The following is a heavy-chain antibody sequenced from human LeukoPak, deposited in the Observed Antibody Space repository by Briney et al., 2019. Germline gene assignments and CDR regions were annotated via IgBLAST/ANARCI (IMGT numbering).Heavy chain of an antibody. V-gene: IGHV3-74*01. J-gene: IGHJ6*02. D-gene: IGHD3-10*01. CDR1: GFTFNNYW. Sequence: GGSLRLSCAASGFTFNNYWVHWVRLVPGKGLVWVSRINSDGSSRHYADSVKGRFTISRDNAKNTLSLQMNSLRGDDTAVYYCTRGSSGFTYYSAMDVWGQGTTVTVSS. CDR2: INSDGSSR. CDR3: TRGSSGFTYYSAMDV.